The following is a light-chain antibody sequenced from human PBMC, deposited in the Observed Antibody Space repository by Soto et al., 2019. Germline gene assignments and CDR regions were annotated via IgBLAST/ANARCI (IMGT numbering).Light chain of an antibody. J-gene: IGKJ1*01. CDR1: QGISSY. V-gene: IGKV1-9*01. CDR3: QQINSYPT. CDR2: AAS. Sequence: DIQLTQSPSFLSASVGDRVTITCRASQGISSYLAWYQQKPGKAPKLLIYAASTFQSGVPSKFSGSGSGTAVTLTISSLQPEDFATYYCQQINSYPTVGQGTKVEIK.